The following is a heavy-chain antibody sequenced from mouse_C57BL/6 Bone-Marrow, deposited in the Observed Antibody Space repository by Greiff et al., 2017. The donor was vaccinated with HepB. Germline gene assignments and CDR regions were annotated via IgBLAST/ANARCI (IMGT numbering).Heavy chain of an antibody. J-gene: IGHJ1*03. CDR1: GYTFTDYN. CDR2: INPNNGGT. D-gene: IGHD1-1*01. V-gene: IGHV1-18*01. Sequence: EVQLQQSGPELVKPGASVKIPCKASGYTFTDYNMDWVKQSHGKSLEWIGDINPNNGGTIYNQKFKGKATLTVDKSSSTAYMELRSLTSEDTAVYYCARRGVLLRWYFDVWGTGTTVTVSS. CDR3: ARRGVLLRWYFDV.